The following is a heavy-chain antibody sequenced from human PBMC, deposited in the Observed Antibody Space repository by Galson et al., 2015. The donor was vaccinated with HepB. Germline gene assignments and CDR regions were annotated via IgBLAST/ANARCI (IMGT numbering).Heavy chain of an antibody. V-gene: IGHV4-30-4*01. Sequence: TLSLTCTVSGGSISSGDYYWSWIRQPPGKGLEWIGYIYYSGSTYYNPSLKSRVTISVDTSKNQFSLKLSSVTAADTAVYYCARLLLGYSIYAGDYWGQGSLATVSS. CDR1: GGSISSGDYY. CDR3: ARLLLGYSIYAGDY. J-gene: IGHJ4*02. D-gene: IGHD4-11*01. CDR2: IYYSGST.